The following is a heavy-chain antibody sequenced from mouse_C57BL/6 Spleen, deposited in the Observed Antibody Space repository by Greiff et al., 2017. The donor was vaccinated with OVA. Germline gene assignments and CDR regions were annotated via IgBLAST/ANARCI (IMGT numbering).Heavy chain of an antibody. Sequence: VQLQQPGAELVKPGASVKLSCKASGYTFTSYWMQWVKQRPGQGLEWIGEIDPSDSYTNYNQKFKGKATLTVDTSSSTAYMQLSSLTSEDSAVYYCARRDYGSSYGRFAYWGQGTLVTVSA. D-gene: IGHD1-1*01. V-gene: IGHV1-50*01. CDR1: GYTFTSYW. J-gene: IGHJ3*01. CDR3: ARRDYGSSYGRFAY. CDR2: IDPSDSYT.